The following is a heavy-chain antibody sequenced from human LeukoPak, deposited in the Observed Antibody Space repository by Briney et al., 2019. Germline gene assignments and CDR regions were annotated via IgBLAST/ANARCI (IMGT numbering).Heavy chain of an antibody. J-gene: IGHJ6*02. CDR1: GFTFSSYW. CDR2: IKQDGSEK. CDR3: AREGYDFWSGYYRDYYGMDV. V-gene: IGHV3-7*01. D-gene: IGHD3-3*01. Sequence: GGSLRLSCAASGFTFSSYWMSWVRQAPGKGLEWVANIKQDGSEKYYVDPVKGRFTISRDNAKNSLYLQMNSLRAEDTAVYYCAREGYDFWSGYYRDYYGMDVWGQGTTVTVSS.